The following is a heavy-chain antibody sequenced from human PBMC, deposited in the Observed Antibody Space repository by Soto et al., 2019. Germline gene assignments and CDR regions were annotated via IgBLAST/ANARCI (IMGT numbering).Heavy chain of an antibody. Sequence: QVQLQQWGAGLLKPSETLSLTCAVYGGSFSGYYWSWIRQPPGKGLEWIGEINHSGSTNYNPSLMSRVTKSVDTSKNQFSLKLSSVTAADTAVYYCARGQVSYYDILTGYPYWYFDLWGRGTLVTVSS. V-gene: IGHV4-34*01. CDR3: ARGQVSYYDILTGYPYWYFDL. J-gene: IGHJ2*01. D-gene: IGHD3-9*01. CDR2: INHSGST. CDR1: GGSFSGYY.